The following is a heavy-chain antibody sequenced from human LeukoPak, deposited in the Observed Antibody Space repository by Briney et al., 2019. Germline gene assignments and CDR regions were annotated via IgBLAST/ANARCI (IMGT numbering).Heavy chain of an antibody. CDR3: ARVDFYADYYFYGMDV. J-gene: IGHJ6*02. D-gene: IGHD2/OR15-2a*01. CDR2: IKQDGSKK. CDR1: VVTLSSYW. Sequence: GSLRLSSAPSVVTLSSYWMGGVRQAPGKGLEWVANIKQDGSKKYYVHSLKGRFTISRDNAKKSLYLQLNSLRREDTAVYYCARVDFYADYYFYGMDVWGQGTTVTVSS. V-gene: IGHV3-7*01.